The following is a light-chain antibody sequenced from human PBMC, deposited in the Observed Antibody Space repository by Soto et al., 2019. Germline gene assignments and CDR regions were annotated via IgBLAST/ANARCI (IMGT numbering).Light chain of an antibody. Sequence: QSALTQPPSASGSPGQSVTISCTGTSSDLGAYNYVSWYQQHPGKAPKLMIYEVSKRPSGVPDRFSGSKSGNTASLTVSGLQAEDEADYYCSSYAGSNNVVFGGGTKLTVL. CDR2: EVS. J-gene: IGLJ2*01. CDR3: SSYAGSNNVV. V-gene: IGLV2-8*01. CDR1: SSDLGAYNY.